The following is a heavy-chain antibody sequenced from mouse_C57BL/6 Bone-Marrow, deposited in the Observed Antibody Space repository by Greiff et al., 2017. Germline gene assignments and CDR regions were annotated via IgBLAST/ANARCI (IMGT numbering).Heavy chain of an antibody. V-gene: IGHV1-50*01. CDR3: AGQYYGSSHYYAMDY. J-gene: IGHJ4*01. CDR1: GYTFTSYW. CDR2: IDPSDSYT. D-gene: IGHD1-1*01. Sequence: QVQLQQPGAELVKPGASVKLSCKASGYTFTSYWMQWVKQRPGQGLEWIGEIDPSDSYTNYTQKFKGKATLTVDTASSTAYMQLSSLTSEDSAVYYCAGQYYGSSHYYAMDYWGQGTSVTVSS.